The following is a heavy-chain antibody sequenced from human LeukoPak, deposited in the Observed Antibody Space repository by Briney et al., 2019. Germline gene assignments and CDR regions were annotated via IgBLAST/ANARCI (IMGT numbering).Heavy chain of an antibody. Sequence: ASVKVSCKASGYTFTNYGISWVRQAPGQGLEWMGWISAYNGNTDYAQKVQGRVTMTTDTSTSTAYMELRSLRSDDTAVYYCAKGDDSSGYSMGLTDASDIWGQGTMVTVS. J-gene: IGHJ3*02. CDR3: AKGDDSSGYSMGLTDASDI. V-gene: IGHV1-18*01. CDR2: ISAYNGNT. CDR1: GYTFTNYG. D-gene: IGHD3-22*01.